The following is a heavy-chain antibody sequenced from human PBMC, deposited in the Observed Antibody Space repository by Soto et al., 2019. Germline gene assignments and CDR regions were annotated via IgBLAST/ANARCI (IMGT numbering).Heavy chain of an antibody. D-gene: IGHD6-6*01. CDR3: ATRTVYSSSSAYYYYGMDV. CDR1: GFTFSDYY. J-gene: IGHJ6*02. Sequence: GGSLRLSCAASGFTFSDYYMSWIRQAPGKGLEWVSYISSSGSTIYYADSVKGRFTISRDNAKNSLYLQMHSLRAEDTAVYFCATRTVYSSSSAYYYYGMDVWGQGTTVTVSS. CDR2: ISSSGSTI. V-gene: IGHV3-11*01.